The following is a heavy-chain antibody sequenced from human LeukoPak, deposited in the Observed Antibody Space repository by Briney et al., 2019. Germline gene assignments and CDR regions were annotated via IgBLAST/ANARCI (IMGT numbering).Heavy chain of an antibody. J-gene: IGHJ4*02. V-gene: IGHV1-69*04. CDR1: GGTFSSYA. CDR2: IIPILGIA. Sequence: SVKVSRKASGGTFSSYAISWVRQAPGQGLEWMGRIIPILGIANYAQKFQGRVTITADKSTSTAYMELSSLRSEDTAVYYCARESIAAEIDYWGQGTLVTVSS. D-gene: IGHD6-25*01. CDR3: ARESIAAEIDY.